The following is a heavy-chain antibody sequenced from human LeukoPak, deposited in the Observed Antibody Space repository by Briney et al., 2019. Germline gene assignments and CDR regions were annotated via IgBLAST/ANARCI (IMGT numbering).Heavy chain of an antibody. V-gene: IGHV4-34*01. D-gene: IGHD3-10*01. J-gene: IGHJ4*02. Sequence: SETLSLTCAVYGGSFSGYYWSWIRQPPGKGLEWIGEINHSGSTYYNPSLKSRVTISVDTSKNQFSLKLSSVTAADTAVYYCARAGGSGYFDYWGQGTLVTVSS. CDR3: ARAGGSGYFDY. CDR1: GGSFSGYY. CDR2: INHSGST.